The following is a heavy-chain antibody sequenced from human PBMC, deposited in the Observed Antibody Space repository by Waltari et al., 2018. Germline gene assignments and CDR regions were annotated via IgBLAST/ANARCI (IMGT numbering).Heavy chain of an antibody. D-gene: IGHD3-10*01. V-gene: IGHV4-59*01. CDR3: AREFGEGWFDP. Sequence: QVQLQESGPGLVKPSETLSLTCPVSGASIGSYYWSWIRQPPGKGLEWIGYIYYSGSTNYNPALKSRVTISVDTSKNQFSLKLSSVTAADTAVYYCAREFGEGWFDPWGQGTLVTVSS. CDR1: GASIGSYY. CDR2: IYYSGST. J-gene: IGHJ5*02.